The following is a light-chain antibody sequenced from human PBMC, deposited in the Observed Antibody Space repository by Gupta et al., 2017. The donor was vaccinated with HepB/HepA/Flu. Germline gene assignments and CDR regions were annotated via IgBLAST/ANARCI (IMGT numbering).Light chain of an antibody. CDR1: QSVTSK. CDR3: QQYNAWPLT. CDR2: GAS. Sequence: VLTQALATLSVSPGERATLSCRASQSVTSKLAWYQQRPGQAPRLLIYGASARATGIPARFSGSGSGTEFTLTISSLQSEDFAVYHCQQYNAWPLTFGQGTRLEIK. J-gene: IGKJ5*01. V-gene: IGKV3-15*01.